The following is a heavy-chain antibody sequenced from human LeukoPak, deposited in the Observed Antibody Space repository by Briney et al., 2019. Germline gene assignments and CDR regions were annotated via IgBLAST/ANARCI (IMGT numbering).Heavy chain of an antibody. Sequence: GGSLRLSCAASGFTFDDYAMHWVRQAPGKGLEWVSLISGDGGSTYYADSVKGRFTIPRDNSKNSLYLQMNSLRTEDTALYYCAKGMARAWYYYDSSGSSWAFDIWGQGTMVTVSS. CDR3: AKGMARAWYYYDSSGSSWAFDI. V-gene: IGHV3-43*02. D-gene: IGHD3-22*01. CDR1: GFTFDDYA. CDR2: ISGDGGST. J-gene: IGHJ3*02.